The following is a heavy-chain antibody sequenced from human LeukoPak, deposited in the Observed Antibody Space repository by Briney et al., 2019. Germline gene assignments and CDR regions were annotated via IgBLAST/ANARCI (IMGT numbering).Heavy chain of an antibody. CDR1: GVSISSSNW. D-gene: IGHD6-13*01. CDR3: ARVDSSSWYVRFNGGYYYMDV. Sequence: SETLSLTCAVSGVSISSSNWWSWVRQPPGKGLDWIGEIYHSGSTNYNPSLKSRVTISVDTSKNQFSLKLSSVTAADTAVYYCARVDSSSWYVRFNGGYYYMDVWGKGTTVTVSS. J-gene: IGHJ6*03. V-gene: IGHV4-4*02. CDR2: IYHSGST.